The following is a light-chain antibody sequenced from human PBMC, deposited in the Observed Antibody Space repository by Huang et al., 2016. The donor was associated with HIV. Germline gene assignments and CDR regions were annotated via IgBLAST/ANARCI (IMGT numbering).Light chain of an antibody. CDR3: QQSFNTPPYT. Sequence: DIQMTQSPSSLSASVGDRVTITCRASQTIITYLNWYQQKPGTAPKLLIYGASSLHSGVPSRCSGSGSGTDFTLTISSLQPDDFATYYCQQSFNTPPYTFGQGTKLEIK. CDR1: QTIITY. CDR2: GAS. V-gene: IGKV1-39*01. J-gene: IGKJ2*01.